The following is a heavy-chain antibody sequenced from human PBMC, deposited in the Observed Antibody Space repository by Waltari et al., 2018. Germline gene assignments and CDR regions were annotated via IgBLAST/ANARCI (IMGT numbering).Heavy chain of an antibody. J-gene: IGHJ4*02. CDR2: IYADSGGT. V-gene: IGHV3-53*01. CDR3: ARAGLGSPSQWLQLLDS. D-gene: IGHD5-12*01. CDR1: GFSSKNNY. Sequence: EVQLVESGGGLIQPGASLRLSCAASGFSSKNNYMSWVRQAPGKGLQWVSVIYADSGGTFYAESVKGRFTISRDNSENTLYLDLDRLTPEDTAVYYCARAGLGSPSQWLQLLDSWGRGTLVTVSS.